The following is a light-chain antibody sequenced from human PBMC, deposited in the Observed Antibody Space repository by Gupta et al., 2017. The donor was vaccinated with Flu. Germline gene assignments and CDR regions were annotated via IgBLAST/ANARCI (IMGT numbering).Light chain of an antibody. Sequence: QSVLTQPPSASGTPGQRVTISCSGSSSNIGSNTVNWYQQVPGTAPKLLIYSNNQRPSGVPDRFSGSKSGTSASLAISGRQSEDEADYYCAAWDDSLNGWVFGGGTKLTVL. CDR3: AAWDDSLNGWV. J-gene: IGLJ3*02. CDR1: SSNIGSNT. V-gene: IGLV1-44*01. CDR2: SNN.